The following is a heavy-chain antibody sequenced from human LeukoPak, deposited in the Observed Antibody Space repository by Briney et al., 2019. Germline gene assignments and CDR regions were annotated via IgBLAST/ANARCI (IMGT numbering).Heavy chain of an antibody. CDR1: GYSFTSHY. J-gene: IGHJ3*02. CDR2: INPSGGST. CDR3: ARVEADPDAFDI. V-gene: IGHV1-46*01. Sequence: GASVKVSCKASGYSFTSHYMHWVRQAPGQGLEWMGIINPSGGSTSYAQKFQGRVTMTRDMSTSTVYMELSSLRSEDTAVYYCARVEADPDAFDIWGQGTMVTVSS. D-gene: IGHD2-15*01.